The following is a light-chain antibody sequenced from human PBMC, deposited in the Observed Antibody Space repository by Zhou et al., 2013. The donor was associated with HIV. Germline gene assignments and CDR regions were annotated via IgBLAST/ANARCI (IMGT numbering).Light chain of an antibody. V-gene: IGKV3-15*01. Sequence: VVMTQSPATLSLSPGERATLSCRASQSVVGNLAWYQQKPGQAPRLLIYGVSNRAPGIPARFSGSGSGTEFTLTISSMQSEDFAVYYCQQYNNWPLLTFGGGPRWRSN. CDR2: GVS. J-gene: IGKJ4*01. CDR1: QSVVGN. CDR3: QQYNNWPLLT.